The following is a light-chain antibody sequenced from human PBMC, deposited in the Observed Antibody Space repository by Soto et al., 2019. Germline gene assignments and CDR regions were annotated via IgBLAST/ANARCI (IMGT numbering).Light chain of an antibody. J-gene: IGKJ2*01. CDR2: GAS. V-gene: IGKV1-6*01. Sequence: AIQMTQSPYSLSASVGDRVTITCRASQDIRNDLAWYQQKPGKPPKLLIYGASTLQSGVPSRFSGSRAGTEFTPAVSSLEPEDCAYYYCRQEYNDPFTFGQGTKL. CDR1: QDIRND. CDR3: RQEYNDPFT.